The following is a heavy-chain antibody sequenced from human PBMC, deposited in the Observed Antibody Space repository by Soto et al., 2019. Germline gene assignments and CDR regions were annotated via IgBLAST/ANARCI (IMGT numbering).Heavy chain of an antibody. CDR3: ARDFRTYSHGVDV. J-gene: IGHJ6*02. V-gene: IGHV1-2*02. Sequence: QAQLVQSGTEVKKPGASVKVSCKASGYPFTGPYIYWVRQAPGQGLEWMGWINPSSGGTEFAEKFQGRVTVTRDTSIRTVFLELNGLTSDDTGVYFCARDFRTYSHGVDVWGQGTAVTVSS. D-gene: IGHD4-4*01. CDR1: GYPFTGPY. CDR2: INPSSGGT.